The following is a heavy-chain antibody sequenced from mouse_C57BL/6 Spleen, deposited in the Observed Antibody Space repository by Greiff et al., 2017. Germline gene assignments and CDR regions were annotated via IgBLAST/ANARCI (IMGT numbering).Heavy chain of an antibody. Sequence: DVQLVESGEGLVKPGGSLKLSCAASGFTFSRYAMSWVRQTPEKRLEWVAYISSGGDFIYYADTVTGRFTISRDNARNTLYLQMSSLKSEDTAMYYCTREGIYYYGSSYVDYAMDYWGQGTSVTVSS. J-gene: IGHJ4*01. D-gene: IGHD1-1*01. CDR2: ISSGGDFI. CDR1: GFTFSRYA. CDR3: TREGIYYYGSSYVDYAMDY. V-gene: IGHV5-9-1*02.